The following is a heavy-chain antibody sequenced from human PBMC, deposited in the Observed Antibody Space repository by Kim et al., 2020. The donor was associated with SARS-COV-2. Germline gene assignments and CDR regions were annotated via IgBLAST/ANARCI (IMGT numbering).Heavy chain of an antibody. D-gene: IGHD2-21*01. CDR1: GFTFDTYA. CDR2: ISGGAVNK. Sequence: GGSLRLSCVASGFTFDTYAMSWVRQAPGKGLEWVSVISGGAVNKFYADSVRGRFTISRDNSKNMLYLQMNSLRDEDTALYYCAKMVIMDGYNYFYYYAMEVGGQGTTVTVSS. J-gene: IGHJ6*02. CDR3: AKMVIMDGYNYFYYYAMEV. V-gene: IGHV3-23*01.